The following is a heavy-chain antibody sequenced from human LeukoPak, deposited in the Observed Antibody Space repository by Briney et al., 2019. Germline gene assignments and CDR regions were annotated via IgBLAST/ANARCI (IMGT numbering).Heavy chain of an antibody. CDR3: ARPRLEYCSGGSCFDAFDI. CDR1: GFTFSSYE. CDR2: ISSSGSTI. D-gene: IGHD2-15*01. V-gene: IGHV3-48*03. Sequence: GGSLRLSCAASGFTFSSYEMNWVRQAPGKGLEWVSYISSSGSTIYYADSVKGRFTISRDNSKNTLFLQMNSLTAEDTAIYSCARPRLEYCSGGSCFDAFDIWGQGTMVTVSS. J-gene: IGHJ3*02.